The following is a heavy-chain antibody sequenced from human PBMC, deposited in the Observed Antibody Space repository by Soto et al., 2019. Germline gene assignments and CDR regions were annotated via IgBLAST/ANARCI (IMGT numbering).Heavy chain of an antibody. CDR2: IYYTGRT. CDR1: GGSISSGGYY. J-gene: IGHJ1*01. V-gene: IGHV4-31*03. CDR3: ARDESSVNFHH. Sequence: QVQLQESGPGLVKPSQTLSLTCTVSGGSISSGGYYWIWIRQHPGKGLEWIGYIYYTGRTYYNPSLKSRVTISVDTSKNQFSLKLSSVTAADTAVYYCARDESSVNFHHWGQGTPVTVSS.